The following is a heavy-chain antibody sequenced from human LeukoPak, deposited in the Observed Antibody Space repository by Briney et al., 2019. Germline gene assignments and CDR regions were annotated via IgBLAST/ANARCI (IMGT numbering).Heavy chain of an antibody. J-gene: IGHJ4*02. CDR3: ARDLGIAAA. D-gene: IGHD6-13*01. CDR1: GFIFINYD. V-gene: IGHV3-33*08. CDR2: IWYDGSNK. Sequence: GGSLRLSCAASGFIFINYDMHWVRQAPGKGLEWVAVIWYDGSNKYYADSVKGRFTISRDNSKNTLYLQMNSLRAEDTAVYYCARDLGIAAAWGQGTLVTVSS.